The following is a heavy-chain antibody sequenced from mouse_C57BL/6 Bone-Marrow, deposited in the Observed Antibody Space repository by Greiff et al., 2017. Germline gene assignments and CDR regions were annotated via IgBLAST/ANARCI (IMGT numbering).Heavy chain of an antibody. CDR1: GYAFTNYL. V-gene: IGHV1-54*01. CDR2: INPGSGGT. CDR3: ARRDWDVVDY. Sequence: QVQLQQSGAELVRPGTSVKVSCKASGYAFTNYLIEWVKQRPGHGLEWIGVINPGSGGTNYNEKFKGKATLTADKSSSTAYMQLSSLTSEDSAVYFCARRDWDVVDYWGQGTTLTVSS. J-gene: IGHJ2*01. D-gene: IGHD4-1*01.